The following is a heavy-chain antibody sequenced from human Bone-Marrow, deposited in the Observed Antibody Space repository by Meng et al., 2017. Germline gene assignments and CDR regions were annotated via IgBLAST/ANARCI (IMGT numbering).Heavy chain of an antibody. D-gene: IGHD6-13*01. J-gene: IGHJ4*02. V-gene: IGHV1-2*06. Sequence: LEASGAEGGTPVATVKVSRKPSGYSSSAYWLRWVRQAPGQGLEWMGRIDPRSRGTQYAQYFQDRVTMTRDTSISTTYMELSRLTSDDTAVYYCVRDEDISAAGKLFGDYWGQGTLVTVSS. CDR2: IDPRSRGT. CDR1: GYSSSAYW. CDR3: VRDEDISAAGKLFGDY.